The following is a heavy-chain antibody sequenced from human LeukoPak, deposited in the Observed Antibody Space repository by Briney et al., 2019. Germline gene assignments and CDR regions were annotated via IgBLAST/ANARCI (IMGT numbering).Heavy chain of an antibody. J-gene: IGHJ4*02. Sequence: SETLSLTCAVYGGSFSGYYWSWIRQPPGKGLEWIGEINHSGSTNYNPSLKSRVTISVDTSKNQFSLKLNSVTAADTAVYFCARRAYSAAYWKHFDYWGQGILVTVSS. D-gene: IGHD1-1*01. V-gene: IGHV4-34*01. CDR1: GGSFSGYY. CDR2: INHSGST. CDR3: ARRAYSAAYWKHFDY.